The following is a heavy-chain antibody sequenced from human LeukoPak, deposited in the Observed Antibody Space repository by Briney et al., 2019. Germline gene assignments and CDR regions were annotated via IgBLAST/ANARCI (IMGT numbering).Heavy chain of an antibody. CDR3: ARGHLLTYYDILTVGDGFDI. D-gene: IGHD3-9*01. Sequence: SETLSLTCTVSGGSISSYYWSWIRQPPGKGLEWIGYIYYSGSTNYNPSLKSRVTISLDTSKNQFSLKLSSVTAADTAVYYCARGHLLTYYDILTVGDGFDIWGQGTMVTVSS. J-gene: IGHJ3*02. CDR1: GGSISSYY. CDR2: IYYSGST. V-gene: IGHV4-59*01.